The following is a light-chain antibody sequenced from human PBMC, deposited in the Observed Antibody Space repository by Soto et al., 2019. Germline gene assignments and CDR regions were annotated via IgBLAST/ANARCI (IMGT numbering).Light chain of an antibody. V-gene: IGKV1-5*03. CDR3: QQYSHFST. CDR1: QSISNW. J-gene: IGKJ1*01. Sequence: IQMTQSPSTLSASVGDTVTITCRASQSISNWLAWYQQKPGIAPKLLIYEASRLESGVPSRFSGTGSGTEFTLTISSLQADDFATYYCQQYSHFSTFGQGTKVDIK. CDR2: EAS.